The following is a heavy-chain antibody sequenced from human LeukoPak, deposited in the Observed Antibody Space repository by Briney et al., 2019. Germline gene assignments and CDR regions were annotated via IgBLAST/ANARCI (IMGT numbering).Heavy chain of an antibody. V-gene: IGHV3-23*01. CDR2: ISGSGGST. Sequence: PGGSLRLSCAASGFTFSSYAMSWVRQAPGKGLEWVSAISGSGGSTYYADSVKGRFPISREYSKNTLYLQMNSLRAEDTAVYYCAKDSGSITGTTFSYWGQGTLVTVSS. CDR3: AKDSGSITGTTFSY. D-gene: IGHD1-7*01. CDR1: GFTFSSYA. J-gene: IGHJ4*02.